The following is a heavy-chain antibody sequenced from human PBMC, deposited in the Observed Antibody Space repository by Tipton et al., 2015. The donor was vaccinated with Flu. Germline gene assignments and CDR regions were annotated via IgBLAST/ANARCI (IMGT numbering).Heavy chain of an antibody. Sequence: SLRLSCAASGFTFSSYEMNWVRQAPGKGLEWVSYISSSGSTIYYADSVKGRFTISRDNAKNSLYLQMNSLRAEDTAVYYCARWPRRYDRSGYYLQGFDPWGQGTLVTVSS. V-gene: IGHV3-48*03. CDR2: ISSSGSTI. D-gene: IGHD3-22*01. CDR3: ARWPRRYDRSGYYLQGFDP. J-gene: IGHJ5*02. CDR1: GFTFSSYE.